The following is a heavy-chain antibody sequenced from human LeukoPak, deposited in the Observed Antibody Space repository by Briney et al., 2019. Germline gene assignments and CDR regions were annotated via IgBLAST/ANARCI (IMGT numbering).Heavy chain of an antibody. Sequence: PGASLRLSCVASGFTFSNYAMSWARRAPGKGLEWVSAICGNGGSTNYADSVKGRFTISRDNSKNTLYLQMNSLIADDTAVYYCAKDQGGGRSITIVGDTRGDFDYWGQGTLVTVSS. J-gene: IGHJ4*02. CDR1: GFTFSNYA. V-gene: IGHV3-23*01. D-gene: IGHD1-26*01. CDR2: ICGNGGST. CDR3: AKDQGGGRSITIVGDTRGDFDY.